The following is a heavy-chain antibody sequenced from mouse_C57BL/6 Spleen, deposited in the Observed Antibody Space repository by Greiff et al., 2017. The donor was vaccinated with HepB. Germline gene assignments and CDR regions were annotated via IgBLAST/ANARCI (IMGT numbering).Heavy chain of an antibody. CDR2: IYPGDGDT. CDR3: ARSGDALYFDY. Sequence: QVQLKESGPELVKPGASVKISCKASGYAFSSSWMNWVKQRPGKGLEWIGRIYPGDGDTNYNGKFKGKATLTADKSSSTAYMQLSSLTSEDSAVYFCARSGDALYFDYWGQGTTLTVSS. J-gene: IGHJ2*01. V-gene: IGHV1-82*01. CDR1: GYAFSSSW. D-gene: IGHD3-1*01.